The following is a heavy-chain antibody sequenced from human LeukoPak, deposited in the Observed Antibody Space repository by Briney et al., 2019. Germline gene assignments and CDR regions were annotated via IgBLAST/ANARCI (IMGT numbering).Heavy chain of an antibody. Sequence: SETLSPTWTVAGASISSTPFYWGWIRQPPWKGLEWIGRMYYTGGTYYNPSLKSRVTISVDTSKNQFSLKLSSMTAADTAVYYCASDRSINWYFFWGQGTLVTVSS. CDR3: ASDRSINWYFF. CDR2: MYYTGGT. V-gene: IGHV4-39*01. J-gene: IGHJ4*02. CDR1: GASISSTPFY. D-gene: IGHD6-13*01.